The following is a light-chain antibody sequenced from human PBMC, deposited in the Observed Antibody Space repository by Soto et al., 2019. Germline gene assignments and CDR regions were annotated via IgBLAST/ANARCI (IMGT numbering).Light chain of an antibody. CDR3: QQYNSYRT. J-gene: IGKJ1*01. CDR2: GAS. V-gene: IGKV1-5*01. Sequence: DIQMTQSPSTLSASVGDIVTITCRARQSISSWLAWYQQKPGKAPKLLIYGASSLESGVPSRFSGSGSGTEFTLTISSLQPDDFAIYYCQQYNSYRTFGQGTKVEIK. CDR1: QSISSW.